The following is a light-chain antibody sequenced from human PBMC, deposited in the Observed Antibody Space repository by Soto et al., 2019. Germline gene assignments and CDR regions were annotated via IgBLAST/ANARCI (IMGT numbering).Light chain of an antibody. CDR1: ESVSSN. J-gene: IGKJ2*01. V-gene: IGKV3-15*01. Sequence: EIVLTQSPATLYVSLVDRATLSFSASESVSSNVAWYQQKPGQTPRLLIYGASTRATGVPPRFSGSRSGTEFTLTISSLQSEDFAVYYCQQYFNWPPYTFGQGTKVDIK. CDR3: QQYFNWPPYT. CDR2: GAS.